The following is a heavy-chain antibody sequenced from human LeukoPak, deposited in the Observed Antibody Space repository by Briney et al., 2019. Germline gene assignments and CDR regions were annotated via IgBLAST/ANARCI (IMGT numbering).Heavy chain of an antibody. Sequence: QPRGSLRLSCAASGFTFSSYAMSWVRQAPGKGLEWVSAISGSGGSTYYADSVKGRFTISRDNSKNTLYLQMNSLRAEDTAVYYCAKEPYSGSYQGKPLDYWGQGTLVTVSS. V-gene: IGHV3-23*01. CDR1: GFTFSSYA. D-gene: IGHD1-26*01. J-gene: IGHJ4*02. CDR2: ISGSGGST. CDR3: AKEPYSGSYQGKPLDY.